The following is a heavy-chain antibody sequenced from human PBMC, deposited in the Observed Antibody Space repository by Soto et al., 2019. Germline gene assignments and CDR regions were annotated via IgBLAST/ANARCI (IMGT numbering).Heavy chain of an antibody. CDR1: GFTFSSYG. D-gene: IGHD4-4*01. Sequence: GGSLRLSCAASGFTFSSYGIHWVRQAPGKGLEWVAVISYDGSNKYYADSVKGRFTISRDNSKNTLYLQMNSLRAEDTAVYYCAKDLTVRAPPQYYFDYWGQGTLVTVSS. CDR2: ISYDGSNK. V-gene: IGHV3-30*18. J-gene: IGHJ4*02. CDR3: AKDLTVRAPPQYYFDY.